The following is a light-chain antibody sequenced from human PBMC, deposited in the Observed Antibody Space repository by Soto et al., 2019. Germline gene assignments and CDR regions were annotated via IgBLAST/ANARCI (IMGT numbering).Light chain of an antibody. CDR1: QSVSGN. CDR3: QQYNNWPPWT. Sequence: EIVMTQSPATLSVSPGERATLSCRASQSVSGNLAWYQQKPGQAPRLLIYGASTRATSIPAMFSGSGSGTEFTLTISSLHYEDFAVYYCQQYNNWPPWTFGQGTKVEIK. V-gene: IGKV3-15*01. CDR2: GAS. J-gene: IGKJ1*01.